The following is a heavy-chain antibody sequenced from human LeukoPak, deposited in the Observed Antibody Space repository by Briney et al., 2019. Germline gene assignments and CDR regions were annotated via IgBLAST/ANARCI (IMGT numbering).Heavy chain of an antibody. CDR2: IYYSGST. J-gene: IGHJ5*02. Sequence: SETLSLTCTVSGGSISSYYWSWIRQPTGKGLEWIGYIYYSGSTNYNPSLKSRVTISVDTSKNQFSLKLSSVTAADTAVYYCARAQLPGFLEWLLPFDPWGQGTLVTVSS. CDR1: GGSISSYY. D-gene: IGHD3-3*01. CDR3: ARAQLPGFLEWLLPFDP. V-gene: IGHV4-59*01.